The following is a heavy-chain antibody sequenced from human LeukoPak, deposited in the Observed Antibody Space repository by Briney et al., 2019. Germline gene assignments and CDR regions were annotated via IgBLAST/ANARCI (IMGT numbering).Heavy chain of an antibody. CDR3: ARIFLSVVAPKRWFDP. Sequence: SVKVSCKASGGTFSSYAISWVRQAPGQGLEWMGRIIPILGIANYAQKFQGRVTITADKSTSTAYMELSSLRSEDTAVYYCARIFLSVVAPKRWFDPWGQGTLVTVSS. V-gene: IGHV1-69*04. D-gene: IGHD4-23*01. CDR1: GGTFSSYA. CDR2: IIPILGIA. J-gene: IGHJ5*02.